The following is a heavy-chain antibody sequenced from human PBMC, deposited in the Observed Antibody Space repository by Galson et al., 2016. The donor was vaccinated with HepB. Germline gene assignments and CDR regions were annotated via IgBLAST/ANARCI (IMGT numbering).Heavy chain of an antibody. CDR1: RFTFRSYS. Sequence: SLRLSCAASRFTFRSYSMNWVRQAPGKGLEWVSYISTSSSSIYYADSLKGRFTISRDNAKKSVYLEMNSLRAEDTAVYYCARDTHYDFWSGARGDPRSYGMDVWGQGTTVTVSS. D-gene: IGHD3-3*01. V-gene: IGHV3-21*01. CDR3: ARDTHYDFWSGARGDPRSYGMDV. CDR2: ISTSSSSI. J-gene: IGHJ6*02.